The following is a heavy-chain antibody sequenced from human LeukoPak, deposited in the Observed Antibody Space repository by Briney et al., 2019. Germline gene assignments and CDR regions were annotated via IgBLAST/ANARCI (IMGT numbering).Heavy chain of an antibody. CDR3: AKWGPYDILTGRIN. J-gene: IGHJ4*02. CDR1: RFTFSNYW. CDR2: IKPDESEK. D-gene: IGHD3-9*01. Sequence: GGSLRLSCAASRFTFSNYWMTWVRQAPGKGLEWVANIKPDESEKYYVGSVKGRFTISRDNAKNSLYLQMNSLRAEDTAVYYCAKWGPYDILTGRINWGQGTLVTVSS. V-gene: IGHV3-7*03.